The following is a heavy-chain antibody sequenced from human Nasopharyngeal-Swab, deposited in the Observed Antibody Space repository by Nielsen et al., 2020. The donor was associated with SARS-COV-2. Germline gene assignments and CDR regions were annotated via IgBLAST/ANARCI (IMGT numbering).Heavy chain of an antibody. CDR2: FDPEDGET. Sequence: ASVKVSCKTSGYTFTAYQVHWVRQAPGQGLEWMGGFDPEDGETIYAQKFQGRVTMTEDTSTDTAYMELSSLRSEDTAVYYCATPWPGPYWNYGRGDYWGQGTLVTVSS. V-gene: IGHV1-24*01. CDR1: GYTFTAYQ. D-gene: IGHD1-7*01. CDR3: ATPWPGPYWNYGRGDY. J-gene: IGHJ4*02.